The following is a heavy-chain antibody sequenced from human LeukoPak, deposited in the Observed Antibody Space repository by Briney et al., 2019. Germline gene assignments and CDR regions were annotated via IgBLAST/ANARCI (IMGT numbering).Heavy chain of an antibody. D-gene: IGHD4-17*01. Sequence: ADSVKGRFTISRDNAKNSLYLQMNSLRAEDTAVYYCVRDFTVTSADHWGQGTLVTVSS. CDR3: VRDFTVTSADH. J-gene: IGHJ4*02. V-gene: IGHV3-21*01.